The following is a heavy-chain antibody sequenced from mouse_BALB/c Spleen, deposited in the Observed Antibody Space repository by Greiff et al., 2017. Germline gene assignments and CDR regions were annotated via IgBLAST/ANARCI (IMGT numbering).Heavy chain of an antibody. V-gene: IGHV5-6-3*01. Sequence: EVQLVESGGGLVQPGGSLKLSCAASGFTFSSYGMSWVRQTPDKRLELVATINSNGGSTYYPDSVKGRFTISRDNAKNTLYLQMSSLKSEDTAMYYCARDGIYYGYFDDWGQGTTLTVAS. CDR2: INSNGGST. D-gene: IGHD1-1*01. CDR3: ARDGIYYGYFDD. J-gene: IGHJ2*01. CDR1: GFTFSSYG.